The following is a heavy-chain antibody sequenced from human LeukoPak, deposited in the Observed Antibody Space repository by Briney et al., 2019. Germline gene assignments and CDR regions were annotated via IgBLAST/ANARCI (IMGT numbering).Heavy chain of an antibody. CDR1: GFTFDDYA. CDR2: ISWNSGSI. CDR3: ARDGVPAARDL. J-gene: IGHJ3*01. V-gene: IGHV3-9*01. Sequence: GGSLRLSCAASGFTFDDYAMHWVRQAPGKGLEWVSGISWNSGSIGYADSVKGRFTISRDNAKNSLYLQMNSLRAEDTAVYYCARDGVPAARDLWGQGTMVIVSS. D-gene: IGHD2-2*01.